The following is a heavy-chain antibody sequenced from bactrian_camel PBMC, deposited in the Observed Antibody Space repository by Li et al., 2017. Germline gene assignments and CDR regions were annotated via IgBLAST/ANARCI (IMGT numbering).Heavy chain of an antibody. J-gene: IGHJ4*01. CDR1: EDTYSTYC. Sequence: QLVESGGGSVQTGGSLRLSCTFHEDTYSTYCMGWFRQTPGKEREGVAFMNTASGSTYYADSVRGRFALSHDNAKNTLYLQMNNLKLVDMAVYYCAVDSEDTMVAPCWGQGTQVTVS. D-gene: IGHD6*01. CDR2: MNTASGST. V-gene: IGHV3S28*01. CDR3: AVDSEDTMVAPC.